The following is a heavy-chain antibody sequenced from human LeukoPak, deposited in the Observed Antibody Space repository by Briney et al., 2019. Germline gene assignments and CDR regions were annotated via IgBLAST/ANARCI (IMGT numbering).Heavy chain of an antibody. Sequence: GGSLRLSCAASGFTFSSYAMHWVRQAPGKGLEWVAAISYDGSNKYYADSVKGRFTISRDNSKNTLYLQMNSLRAEDTAVYYCARGYGSGSYYSYWGQGTLVTVSS. J-gene: IGHJ4*02. CDR3: ARGYGSGSYYSY. CDR1: GFTFSSYA. D-gene: IGHD3-10*01. CDR2: ISYDGSNK. V-gene: IGHV3-30-3*01.